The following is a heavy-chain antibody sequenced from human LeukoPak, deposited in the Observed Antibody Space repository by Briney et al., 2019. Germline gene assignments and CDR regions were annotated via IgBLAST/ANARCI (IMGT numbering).Heavy chain of an antibody. CDR3: ARGLVDTAMPTGSFDY. CDR1: GNSISNYA. CDR2: IIPIFGTA. V-gene: IGHV1-69*13. J-gene: IGHJ4*02. D-gene: IGHD5-18*01. Sequence: ASVKVSCKASGNSISNYAVSWVRQAPGQGFEWMGGIIPIFGTANYAQKFQGRVTITADESTSTAYMELSSLRSEDTAVYYCARGLVDTAMPTGSFDYWGQGTLVTVSS.